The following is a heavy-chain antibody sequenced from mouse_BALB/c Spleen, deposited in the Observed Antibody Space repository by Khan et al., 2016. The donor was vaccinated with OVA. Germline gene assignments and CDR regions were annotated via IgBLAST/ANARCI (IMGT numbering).Heavy chain of an antibody. CDR2: IFPGDNDT. J-gene: IGHJ3*01. V-gene: IGHV1-5*01. CDR1: GYTFTSYW. Sequence: VQLKESGTVLARPGASVKMSCKASGYTFTSYWMHWVKQRPGQGLEWIGGIFPGDNDTTYNQKIKGRAKLTAVTSASTANMELSSLTNEDSAVYYCRRAGYGAFAYWGQGTLVTVSA. CDR3: RRAGYGAFAY. D-gene: IGHD1-1*01.